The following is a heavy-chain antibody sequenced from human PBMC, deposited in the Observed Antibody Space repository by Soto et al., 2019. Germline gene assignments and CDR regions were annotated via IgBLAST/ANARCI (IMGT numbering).Heavy chain of an antibody. CDR2: IYYSGST. D-gene: IGHD3-16*02. J-gene: IGHJ6*03. Sequence: SETLSLTCTVSGGSISSGGYYWSWIRQHPGKGLEWIGYIYYSGSTYYNPSLKSRVTISVDTSKNQFSLKLSSVTAADTAVYYCARDRKDYIWGSYLYYYYYMDVWGKGTTVTVSS. CDR3: ARDRKDYIWGSYLYYYYYMDV. V-gene: IGHV4-31*03. CDR1: GGSISSGGYY.